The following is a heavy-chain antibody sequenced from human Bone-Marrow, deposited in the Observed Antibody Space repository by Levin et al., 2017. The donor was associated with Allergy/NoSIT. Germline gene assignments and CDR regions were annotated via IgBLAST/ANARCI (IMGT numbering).Heavy chain of an antibody. V-gene: IGHV3-53*01. CDR1: GFTVSSNY. CDR2: IYASGST. J-gene: IGHJ3*02. D-gene: IGHD2/OR15-2a*01. CDR3: ARVAIVILQARNALDI. Sequence: SCAASGFTVSSNYMTWVRQAPGKGLQWVSVIYASGSTYNADSVKGRFTISRDNSKNTLYLQLNGLTAEDTAIYYCARVAIVILQARNALDIWGQGTMVTVSS.